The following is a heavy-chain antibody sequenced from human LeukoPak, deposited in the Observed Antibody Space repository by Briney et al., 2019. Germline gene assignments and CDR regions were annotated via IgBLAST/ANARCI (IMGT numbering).Heavy chain of an antibody. J-gene: IGHJ5*02. CDR1: GGTFSSYG. Sequence: SVKVSCKASGGTFSSYGISWVRQAPGQGLEWMGGIIPIFGTANCAQKFQGRVTITADESTSTAYMELSSLRSEDTAVYYCARDYVPYDFWSGPRANWFDPWGQGTLVTVSS. D-gene: IGHD3-3*01. V-gene: IGHV1-69*01. CDR2: IIPIFGTA. CDR3: ARDYVPYDFWSGPRANWFDP.